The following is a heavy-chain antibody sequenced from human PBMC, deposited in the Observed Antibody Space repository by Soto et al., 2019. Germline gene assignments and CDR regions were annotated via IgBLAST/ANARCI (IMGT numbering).Heavy chain of an antibody. J-gene: IGHJ5*02. CDR3: AKGRGALTVVSNWFDP. D-gene: IGHD3-22*01. CDR2: INWNSGIT. CDR1: GFTFEDHA. Sequence: EVHLVESGGGLVQSGRSLRLSCAAIGFTFEDHAMHWIRQVPGKGLEWVAGINWNSGITGYADSVKGRFTISRDNANNSLHLEMNSLKSEDTALYYCAKGRGALTVVSNWFDPWGQGTQVTVSS. V-gene: IGHV3-9*01.